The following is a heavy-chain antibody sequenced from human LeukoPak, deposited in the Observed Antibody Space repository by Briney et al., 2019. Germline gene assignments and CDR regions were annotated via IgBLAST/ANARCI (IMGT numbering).Heavy chain of an antibody. V-gene: IGHV3-30*02. D-gene: IGHD1-26*01. CDR1: GFPFSSHG. Sequence: PGGSLRLSCAGSGFPFSSHGMNWVRQAPGKGLEWVAFIRYDGSNKYYADSVKGRFTISRDNSKNTLYLQMNSLRAEDTAVYYCAKDLMRGIVGATAFDYWGQGTLVTVSS. J-gene: IGHJ4*02. CDR3: AKDLMRGIVGATAFDY. CDR2: IRYDGSNK.